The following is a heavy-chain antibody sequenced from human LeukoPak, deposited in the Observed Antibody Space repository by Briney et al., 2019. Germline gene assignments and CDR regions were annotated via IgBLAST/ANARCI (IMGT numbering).Heavy chain of an antibody. J-gene: IGHJ4*02. CDR2: ISGSGGST. Sequence: GGSLRLSCAASGFTFSNAWMSWVRQAPGKGLEWVSAISGSGGSTYYADSVKGRFTISRDNSKNTLYLQMNSLRAEDTAVYYCAKGWYGKGYFDYWGQGTLVTVSS. D-gene: IGHD2-15*01. CDR1: GFTFSNAW. CDR3: AKGWYGKGYFDY. V-gene: IGHV3-23*01.